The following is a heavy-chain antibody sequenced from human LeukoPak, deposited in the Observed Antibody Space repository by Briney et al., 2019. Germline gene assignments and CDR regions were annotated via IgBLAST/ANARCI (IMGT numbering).Heavy chain of an antibody. CDR3: ARSVGAGDI. J-gene: IGHJ3*02. CDR1: GGTFSSYA. CDR2: IIPIFGTA. V-gene: IGHV1-69*05. D-gene: IGHD1-26*01. Sequence: SVKVSCKASGGTFSSYAISWVRQAPGQGLEWMGGIIPIFGTANYAQKLQGRVTMTTDTSTSTAYMELRSLRSDDTAVYYCARSVGAGDIWGQGTMVTVSS.